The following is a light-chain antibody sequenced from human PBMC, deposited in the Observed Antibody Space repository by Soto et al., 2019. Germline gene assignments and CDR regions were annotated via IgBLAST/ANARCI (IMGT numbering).Light chain of an antibody. CDR3: SSFTRINTWV. CDR1: SSDVGGYNY. Sequence: QSVLTQPASVSGSPGQSITISCTGTSSDVGGYNYVSWYQQHPAKAPKLMIYEVSNRPSGVSNRFSGSKSGNTASLTISGLQTEDEADYYCSSFTRINTWVFGGGTKLTVL. J-gene: IGLJ3*02. CDR2: EVS. V-gene: IGLV2-14*01.